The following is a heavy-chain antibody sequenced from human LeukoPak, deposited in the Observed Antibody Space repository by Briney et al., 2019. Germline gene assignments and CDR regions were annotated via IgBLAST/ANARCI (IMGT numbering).Heavy chain of an antibody. Sequence: ASVKVSCKVSGYTLTELSMHWVRQAPGKGLEWMGGFDPEDGETIYAQKFQGRVTMTEDTSTDTAYMELSSLRSGDTAVYYCATGRLRYFDWLFLGAFDIWGQGTMVTVSS. J-gene: IGHJ3*02. D-gene: IGHD3-9*01. CDR2: FDPEDGET. CDR3: ATGRLRYFDWLFLGAFDI. CDR1: GYTLTELS. V-gene: IGHV1-24*01.